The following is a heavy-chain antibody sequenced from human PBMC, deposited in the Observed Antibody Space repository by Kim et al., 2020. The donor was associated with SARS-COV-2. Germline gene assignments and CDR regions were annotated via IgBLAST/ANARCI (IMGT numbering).Heavy chain of an antibody. V-gene: IGHV4-4*07. J-gene: IGHJ6*02. CDR3: ARGGIAVPGAAVTRYDYYSMDE. CDR2: IYSSGAT. Sequence: SETLSLTCSVSGDSIGSYYWNWIRQPAGKGLEYIGRIYSSGATNYNPSLKSRVSVSVDTSKNRFSLRLNSVTAADTAVYYCARGGIAVPGAAVTRYDYYSMDEWGQGTTVTVSS. CDR1: GDSIGSYY. D-gene: IGHD6-19*01.